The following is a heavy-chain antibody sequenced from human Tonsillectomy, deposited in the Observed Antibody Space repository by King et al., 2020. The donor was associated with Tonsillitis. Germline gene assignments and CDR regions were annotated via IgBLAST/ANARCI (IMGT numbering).Heavy chain of an antibody. CDR3: ATAHHRRYLTFEF. J-gene: IGHJ4*02. CDR1: GFTVSNNY. CDR2: IFSGGST. Sequence: VQLVESGGGLIQPGGSLRLSCAASGFTVSNNYMNWVRQVPGKGLEWVSVIFSGGSTFYADSVKGRFTISRDNSENTLNLQMNSLRAEDTAMYYCATAHHRRYLTFEFWGQGSLVTVSS. D-gene: IGHD1-26*01. V-gene: IGHV3-53*01.